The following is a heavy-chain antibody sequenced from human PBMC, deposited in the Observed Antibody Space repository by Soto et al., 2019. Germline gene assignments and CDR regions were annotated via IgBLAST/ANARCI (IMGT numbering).Heavy chain of an antibody. CDR3: ARDPSHGSGSYLDY. CDR2: IWYDVSNK. J-gene: IGHJ4*02. CDR1: GFTFSNYG. V-gene: IGHV3-33*01. Sequence: GGSLRLSCAASGFTFSNYGMHWVRQAPGKGLEWVAVIWYDVSNKYYGESVKGRFTISRDNSKNTLYVQMNSLRAEDTAVYYCARDPSHGSGSYLDYWGQGALVTVSS. D-gene: IGHD3-10*01.